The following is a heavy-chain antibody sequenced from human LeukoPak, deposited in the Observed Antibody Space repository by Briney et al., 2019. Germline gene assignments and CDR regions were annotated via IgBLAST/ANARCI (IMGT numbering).Heavy chain of an antibody. CDR1: GYTFTGYY. CDR2: INPNSGGT. J-gene: IGHJ4*02. Sequence: GASVKVSCKASGYTFTGYYMHWVRQAPGQGLEWMGWINPNSGGTNYAQKFQGRVTMTRDTSISTAYMELSRLRSDDTAVYYCAREIVVVVAATRGIDYWGQGTLVTVSS. D-gene: IGHD2-15*01. CDR3: AREIVVVVAATRGIDY. V-gene: IGHV1-2*02.